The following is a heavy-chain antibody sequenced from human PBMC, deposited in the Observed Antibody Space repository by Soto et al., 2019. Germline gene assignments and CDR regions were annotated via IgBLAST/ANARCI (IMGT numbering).Heavy chain of an antibody. CDR1: GGSISSGGYY. Sequence: SETLSLTCTVSGGSISSGGYYWSWIRQHPGKGLEWIGYIYYSGSTYYNPSLKSRVTISVDTSKNQFSLKLSSVTAADTAVYYCARGSITGTSWFAPWGQGTLVTVSS. J-gene: IGHJ5*02. CDR3: ARGSITGTSWFAP. CDR2: IYYSGST. D-gene: IGHD1-7*01. V-gene: IGHV4-31*03.